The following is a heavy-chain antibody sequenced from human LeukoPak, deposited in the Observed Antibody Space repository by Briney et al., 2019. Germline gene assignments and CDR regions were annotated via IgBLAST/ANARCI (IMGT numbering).Heavy chain of an antibody. D-gene: IGHD3-10*01. CDR2: VYYSGST. CDR1: GGSISDINYY. Sequence: SETLSLTCNVSGGSISDINYYWAWIRQPPGKGLEWIASVYYSGSTHYNPSLKSRVTISGDTSKNQFSLKLSSVTAADTAVYYCARAPYGSGSYYNPRWFDPWGQGTLVTVSS. V-gene: IGHV4-39*07. CDR3: ARAPYGSGSYYNPRWFDP. J-gene: IGHJ5*02.